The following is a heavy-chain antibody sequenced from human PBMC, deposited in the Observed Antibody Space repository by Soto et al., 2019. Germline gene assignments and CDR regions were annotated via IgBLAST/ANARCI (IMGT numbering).Heavy chain of an antibody. J-gene: IGHJ6*02. Sequence: QVQLQESGPGLVKPSETLSLTCTVSGGSMRSYYWSWIRQPPGKGLEWIGYMHYSGSSKYNPSLKPRVTISVDTSKNQFSLNLRSVTAADTAVYYCARDRGYSGYDPSYSYDGMDVWGHGTTVTVSS. CDR1: GGSMRSYY. CDR2: MHYSGSS. V-gene: IGHV4-59*01. CDR3: ARDRGYSGYDPSYSYDGMDV. D-gene: IGHD5-12*01.